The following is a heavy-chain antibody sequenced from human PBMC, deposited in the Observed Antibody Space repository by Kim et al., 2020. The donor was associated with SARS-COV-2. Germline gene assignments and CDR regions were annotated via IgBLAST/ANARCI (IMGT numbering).Heavy chain of an antibody. CDR3: AITAPFDY. V-gene: IGHV3-23*01. J-gene: IGHJ4*02. D-gene: IGHD5-18*01. Sequence: GGSTYYADSVKGRFTISRDNTENTLYLQMNSLRAEDTAVYYCAITAPFDYWRQGTLVTVSS. CDR2: GGST.